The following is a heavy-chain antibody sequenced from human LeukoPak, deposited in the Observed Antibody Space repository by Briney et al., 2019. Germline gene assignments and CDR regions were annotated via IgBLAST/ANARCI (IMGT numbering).Heavy chain of an antibody. V-gene: IGHV4-34*01. D-gene: IGHD6-19*01. Sequence: SETLSLTCAVYGGSFSGYYWSWIRQPPGKGLEWIGEINHSGSTNYNPSLKSRVTISVDTSKNQFSLKLSSVTAADTAVYYCAGAVAGRVYYWGQGTLVTVSS. J-gene: IGHJ4*02. CDR1: GGSFSGYY. CDR2: INHSGST. CDR3: AGAVAGRVYY.